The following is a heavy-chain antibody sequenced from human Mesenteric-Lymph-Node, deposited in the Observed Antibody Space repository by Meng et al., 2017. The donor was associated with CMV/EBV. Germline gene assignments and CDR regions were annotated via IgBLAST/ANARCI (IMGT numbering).Heavy chain of an antibody. D-gene: IGHD3-3*01. CDR1: GFTFSNSD. J-gene: IGHJ4*02. V-gene: IGHV3-19*01. Sequence: GESLKISCAASGFTFSNSDMNWVRQAPGKGLEWVSGVSWNGSRTHYADSVKGRFIISRDNSRNFLYQQMNSLRPEDMAVYYCASAIVLRFLEWLPDYWGQGTLVTVSS. CDR3: ASAIVLRFLEWLPDY. CDR2: VSWNGSRT.